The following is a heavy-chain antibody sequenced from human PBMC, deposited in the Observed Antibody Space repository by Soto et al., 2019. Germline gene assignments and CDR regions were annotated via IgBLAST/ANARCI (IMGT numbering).Heavy chain of an antibody. J-gene: IGHJ5*02. CDR3: ARELGRLGWFDP. CDR1: GGSISSGGYY. V-gene: IGHV4-31*03. Sequence: SETLSLTCTVSGGSISSGGYYWSWIRQHPGKGLEWIGYIYYSGSTYYNPSLKSRVTISVDTSKNQFSLKLSSVTAADTAVYYCARELGRLGWFDPWGQGTLVTVSS. D-gene: IGHD6-25*01. CDR2: IYYSGST.